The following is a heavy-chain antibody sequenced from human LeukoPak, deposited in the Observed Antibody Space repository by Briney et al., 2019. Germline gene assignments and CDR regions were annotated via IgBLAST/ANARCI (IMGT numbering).Heavy chain of an antibody. CDR1: GYTFTSYA. V-gene: IGHV1-3*01. J-gene: IGHJ4*02. CDR2: INAGNGNT. D-gene: IGHD2-15*01. Sequence: GASVKVSCKASGYTFTSYAMHWVRQAPGQRLEWMGWINAGNGNTKYSQKFQGRVTITRDTSASTAYMELSSLRSEDTAVYYCARSGSGGSHHTAVGYWGQGTLVTVSS. CDR3: ARSGSGGSHHTAVGY.